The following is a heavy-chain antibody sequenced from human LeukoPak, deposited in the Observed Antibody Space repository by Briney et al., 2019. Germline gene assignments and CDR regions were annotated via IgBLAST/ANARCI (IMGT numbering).Heavy chain of an antibody. CDR2: INPSSGGT. J-gene: IGHJ4*02. CDR1: GYTFTGYY. Sequence: ASVKVSCKASGYTFTGYYMHWVRQAPGQGLEWMGWINPSSGGTNYAQKVQGRVTMTRDTSISTAYMELSRLRSDDTAVYYCARGAWIQGPHDYWGQGTLVTVSS. V-gene: IGHV1-2*02. D-gene: IGHD5-18*01. CDR3: ARGAWIQGPHDY.